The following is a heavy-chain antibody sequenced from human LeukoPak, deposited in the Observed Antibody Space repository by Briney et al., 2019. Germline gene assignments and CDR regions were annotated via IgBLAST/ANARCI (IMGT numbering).Heavy chain of an antibody. V-gene: IGHV1-69*04. D-gene: IGHD4-17*01. CDR1: GGTFSSYA. J-gene: IGHJ6*02. CDR3: ARDQDYGDYPYYYGMDV. CDR2: IIPILGIA. Sequence: SVKVSCKPSGGTFSSYAISWVRQAPGQGLEWMGRIIPILGIANYAQKFQGRVTITADKSTSTAYMELSSLRSEDTAVYSCARDQDYGDYPYYYGMDVWGQGTTVTVSS.